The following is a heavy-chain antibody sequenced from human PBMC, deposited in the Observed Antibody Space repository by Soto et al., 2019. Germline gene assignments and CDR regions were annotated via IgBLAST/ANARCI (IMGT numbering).Heavy chain of an antibody. CDR3: AQTLGLAVAGPGRFDL. J-gene: IGHJ2*01. CDR2: IIPIFGTA. Sequence: QVQLVQSGAEVKKPGSSVKVSCKASGGTFSNYAISWVRQAPGQGLEWMGGIIPIFGTANYAQKFQGRVTITADVTMSTAYMELSRLISEDTAVYYCAQTLGLAVAGPGRFDLWGRGTLVTVSS. D-gene: IGHD6-19*01. CDR1: GGTFSNYA. V-gene: IGHV1-69*12.